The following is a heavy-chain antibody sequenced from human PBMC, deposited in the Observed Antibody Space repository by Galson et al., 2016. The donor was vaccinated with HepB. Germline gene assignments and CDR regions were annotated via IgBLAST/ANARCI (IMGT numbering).Heavy chain of an antibody. J-gene: IGHJ4*02. CDR2: INSDGSNT. V-gene: IGHV3-74*01. CDR1: GFTFSSYW. Sequence: SLRLSCAASGFTFSSYWMHWVRQVPGKRPVWVSLINSDGSNTSYADSVKGRFTISRDNSKNTLYLQMDSLRAEDTAVYYCARDRSPLAYCGGDCYADYWGQGTQVSVSS. CDR3: ARDRSPLAYCGGDCYADY. D-gene: IGHD2-21*02.